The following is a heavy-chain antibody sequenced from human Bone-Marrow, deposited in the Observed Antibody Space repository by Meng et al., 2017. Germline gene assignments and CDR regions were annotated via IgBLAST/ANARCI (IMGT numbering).Heavy chain of an antibody. CDR2: INHSGST. Sequence: ESLRLSCAVYGGSFSGYYWSWIRQPPGKGLEWIGEINHSGSTNYNPSLKSRVTISVDTSKNQFSLKLSSVTAADTAVYYCARLTGGYYYYYGMDVWGQGTTVTVSS. J-gene: IGHJ6*02. V-gene: IGHV4-34*01. CDR1: GGSFSGYY. D-gene: IGHD2-8*02. CDR3: ARLTGGYYYYYGMDV.